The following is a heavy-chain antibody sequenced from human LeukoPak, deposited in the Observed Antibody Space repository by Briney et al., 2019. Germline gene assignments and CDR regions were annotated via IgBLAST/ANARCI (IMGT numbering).Heavy chain of an antibody. CDR3: ARASAAGSFDY. CDR2: ISSSGSTI. J-gene: IGHJ4*02. V-gene: IGHV3-11*01. Sequence: PGGSLRLSCAASGFTFSDYYMSWIRQAPGKGLKGVSYISSSGSTIYYADSVKGRFTISRDNAKNSLYLQMNSLRAEDTAVYYCARASAAGSFDYWGQGTLVTVSS. CDR1: GFTFSDYY. D-gene: IGHD6-13*01.